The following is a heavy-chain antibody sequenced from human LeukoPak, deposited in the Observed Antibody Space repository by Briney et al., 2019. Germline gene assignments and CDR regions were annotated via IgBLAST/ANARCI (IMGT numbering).Heavy chain of an antibody. Sequence: EGTLRLSCAASGFTFSTYAMTWVRQAPGKGLEWVSCISSSGGSTYYADSVKGRFTISRDNSKNTLYLQMSSLRAEDTAVYYCAELGITMIGGVWGKGTTVTISS. J-gene: IGHJ6*04. CDR2: ISSSGGST. CDR1: GFTFSTYA. D-gene: IGHD3-10*02. CDR3: AELGITMIGGV. V-gene: IGHV3-23*01.